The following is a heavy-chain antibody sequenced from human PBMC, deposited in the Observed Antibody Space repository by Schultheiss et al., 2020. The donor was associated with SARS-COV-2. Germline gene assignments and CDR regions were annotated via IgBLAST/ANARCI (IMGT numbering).Heavy chain of an antibody. D-gene: IGHD4-17*01. V-gene: IGHV4-59*12. CDR3: ARDDYGDYLFDY. J-gene: IGHJ4*02. CDR2: IYYSGST. CDR1: GASITFSS. Sequence: SQTLSLTCTISGASITFSSWSWIRQPPGKGLEWIGYIYYSGSTYYNPSLKSRVTISVDTSKNQFSLKLSSVTAADTAVYYCARDDYGDYLFDYWGQGTLVTVSS.